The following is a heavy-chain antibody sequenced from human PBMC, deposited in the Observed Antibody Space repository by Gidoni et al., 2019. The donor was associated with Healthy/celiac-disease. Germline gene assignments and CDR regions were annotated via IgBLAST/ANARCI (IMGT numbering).Heavy chain of an antibody. Sequence: QVQLQESGPGLVKPSETLSLTCTVSGGSISSYYWSWIRQPPGKGLEWIGYIYYSGSTNYNPSLKSRVTISVDTSKNQFSRKLSAVTAADTAVYYCARAAVAGDYYYYGMDVWGQGTTVTVSS. D-gene: IGHD6-19*01. V-gene: IGHV4-59*08. CDR3: ARAAVAGDYYYYGMDV. CDR2: IYYSGST. J-gene: IGHJ6*02. CDR1: GGSISSYY.